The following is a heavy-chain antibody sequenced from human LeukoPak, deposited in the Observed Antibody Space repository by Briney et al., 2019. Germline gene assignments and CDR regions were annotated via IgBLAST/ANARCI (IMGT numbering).Heavy chain of an antibody. CDR1: GFTFDAYG. D-gene: IGHD3-22*01. CDR2: INWNVDST. CDR3: ARDFGYYDSSGYYLGIFGY. V-gene: IGHV3-20*04. Sequence: PGGSLRLSCAASGFTFDAYGMSWVRQSPGTGLECVSGINWNVDSTGYADSVKGRFTISRDNAKNSLYLQMNSLRAEDTALYYCARDFGYYDSSGYYLGIFGYWGQGTLVTVSS. J-gene: IGHJ4*02.